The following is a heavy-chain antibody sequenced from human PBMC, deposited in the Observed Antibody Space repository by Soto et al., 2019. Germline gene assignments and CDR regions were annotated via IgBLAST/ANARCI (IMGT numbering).Heavy chain of an antibody. CDR1: GGSISSYY. D-gene: IGHD2-2*01. J-gene: IGHJ4*02. V-gene: IGHV4-59*08. CDR2: IYYSGST. Sequence: SETLSLTCTVSGGSISSYYWSWIRQPPGKGLEWIGYIYYSGSTNYNPSLKSRVTISVDTSKNQFSLKLSSVTAADTAVYYCARHGSIGYCSSTSCYGGYYFDYWGQGTLVTVSS. CDR3: ARHGSIGYCSSTSCYGGYYFDY.